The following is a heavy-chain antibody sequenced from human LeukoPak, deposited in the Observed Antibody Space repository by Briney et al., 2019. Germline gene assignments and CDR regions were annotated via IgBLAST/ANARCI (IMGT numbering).Heavy chain of an antibody. CDR3: ARASSSWYIPYYYYYMDV. J-gene: IGHJ6*03. D-gene: IGHD6-13*01. V-gene: IGHV3-7*01. CDR1: GFTFSSYW. Sequence: GGSLRLSCAASGFTFSSYWMSWVRQAPGKGLEWVANIKQDGSEKYYVDSVKGRFTISRDNAKNSLYLQMNSLRAEDTAVYYCARASSSWYIPYYYYYMDVWGEGTTVTISS. CDR2: IKQDGSEK.